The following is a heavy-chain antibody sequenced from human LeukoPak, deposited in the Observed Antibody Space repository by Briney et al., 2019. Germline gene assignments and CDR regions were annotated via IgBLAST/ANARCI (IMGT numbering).Heavy chain of an antibody. V-gene: IGHV3-53*01. J-gene: IGHJ4*02. CDR1: GFTFDNYA. CDR2: IYSGGST. D-gene: IGHD3-22*01. CDR3: ARESYYYDSSGYSGSPTTY. Sequence: GGSLRLSCAASGFTFDNYAMTCVRQAPGKGLEWVSVIYSGGSTYYADSVKGRFTISRDNSKNTLYLQMNSLRAEDTAVYYCARESYYYDSSGYSGSPTTYWGQGTLVTVSS.